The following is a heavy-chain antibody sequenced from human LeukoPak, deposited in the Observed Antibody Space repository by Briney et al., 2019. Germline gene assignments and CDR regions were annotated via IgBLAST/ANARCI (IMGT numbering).Heavy chain of an antibody. CDR3: AKRENYYDSSGYHYVGAFDI. V-gene: IGHV3-53*01. CDR2: IYPSGNI. J-gene: IGHJ3*02. CDR1: GLAFSNTY. Sequence: PGGSLRLSCAASGLAFSNTYMSWVRQAPGKGLEWVSLIYPSGNIYYADSVKGRFTISRDNSKNTVYLQMNSLRAEDTAVYYCAKRENYYDSSGYHYVGAFDIWGQGTMVTVSS. D-gene: IGHD3-22*01.